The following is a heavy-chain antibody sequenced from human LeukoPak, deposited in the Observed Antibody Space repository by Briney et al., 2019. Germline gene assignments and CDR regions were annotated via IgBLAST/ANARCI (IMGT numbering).Heavy chain of an antibody. CDR2: INPNSGGT. J-gene: IGHJ4*02. CDR3: ARGYCSSTSCSYFDS. V-gene: IGHV1-2*02. CDR1: GYTFTGYY. D-gene: IGHD2-2*01. Sequence: GASVKVSCKASGYTFTGYYMHWVRQAPGQGLEWMGWINPNSGGTNYAQKFQGRVTMTRDTSISTAYMELSRLRSDDTAVYYSARGYCSSTSCSYFDSWGQGTLVTVSS.